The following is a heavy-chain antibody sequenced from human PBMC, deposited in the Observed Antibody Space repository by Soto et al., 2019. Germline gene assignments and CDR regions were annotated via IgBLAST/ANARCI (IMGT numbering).Heavy chain of an antibody. CDR2: IIPILDVT. D-gene: IGHD4-17*01. Sequence: QVQLVQSGAEVKKPGSSVKVSCKTSGDTFSTYPITWVRQAPGQGLEWMGRIIPILDVTDYAQKFQGRLTFTADKTAATAYMEMSGLRSEDTAVFYGARGADGRGSVRSFEIWGQGTMVTVSS. CDR3: ARGADGRGSVRSFEI. CDR1: GDTFSTYP. V-gene: IGHV1-69*02. J-gene: IGHJ3*02.